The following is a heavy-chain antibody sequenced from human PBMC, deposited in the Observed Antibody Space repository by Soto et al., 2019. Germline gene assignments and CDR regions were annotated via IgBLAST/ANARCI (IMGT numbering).Heavy chain of an antibody. CDR2: IYYSGNS. CDR3: ARSGGSAYPFDP. J-gene: IGHJ5*02. V-gene: IGHV4-31*03. CDR1: GGSISSGAYY. Sequence: QVQLQESGPGLVKPSQTLSLTCTVSGGSISSGAYYWSWIRQHPGKGLEWIGYIYYSGNSYYNPSIKGRVTISVDTTKNHFSLKLSSVTAADTAVYYCARSGGSAYPFDPWGQGTLVTVSS. D-gene: IGHD3-22*01.